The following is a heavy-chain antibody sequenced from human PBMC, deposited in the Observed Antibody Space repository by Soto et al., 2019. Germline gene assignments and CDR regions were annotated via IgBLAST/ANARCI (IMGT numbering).Heavy chain of an antibody. CDR1: GGTFSTYA. Sequence: QVQLVQSGAEVKKPGSSVMVSCKASGGTFSTYAISWVRQAPGQGLEWMGGIIPIFGTASYAQKFQGRGPMTADESTSTAYMEVRSLTSEDTAVYYCARALGLEYYYGMDVWGQGTTVTVSS. V-gene: IGHV1-69*12. J-gene: IGHJ6*02. CDR3: ARALGLEYYYGMDV. D-gene: IGHD1-1*01. CDR2: IIPIFGTA.